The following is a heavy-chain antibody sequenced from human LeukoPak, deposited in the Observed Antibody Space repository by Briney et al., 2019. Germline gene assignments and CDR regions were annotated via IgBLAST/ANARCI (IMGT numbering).Heavy chain of an antibody. CDR1: GFTFSSYA. J-gene: IGHJ4*02. CDR2: ISGSGGST. CDR3: AKEGDGDYQVY. D-gene: IGHD4-17*01. Sequence: GGSLRLSCAASGFTFSSYAMSWVRQAPGKGLEWVSAISGSGGSTYYADSVRGRFTISRDNSKNTLYLQMDSLRAEDTAVYYCAKEGDGDYQVYWGQGTLVTVSS. V-gene: IGHV3-23*01.